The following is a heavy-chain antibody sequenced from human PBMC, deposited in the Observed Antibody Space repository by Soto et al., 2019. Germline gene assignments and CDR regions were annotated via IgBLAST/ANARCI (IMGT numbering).Heavy chain of an antibody. D-gene: IGHD3-9*01. Sequence: GGSLRLSCAASGFTFSSYWMHWVRQAPGKGLVWVSRINSDGSSTSYADSVKGRFTISRDNAKNTLYLQMNSLRAEDTAVYYCARVEYDILTGDPYYFDYWGQGTLVTVSS. CDR1: GFTFSSYW. CDR3: ARVEYDILTGDPYYFDY. V-gene: IGHV3-74*01. CDR2: INSDGSST. J-gene: IGHJ4*02.